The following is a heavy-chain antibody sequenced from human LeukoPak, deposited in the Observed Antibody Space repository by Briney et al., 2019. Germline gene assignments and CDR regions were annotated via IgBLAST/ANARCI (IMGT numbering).Heavy chain of an antibody. J-gene: IGHJ4*02. CDR2: IWYDGKHQ. D-gene: IGHD3-16*02. CDR1: GFTFSNYG. CDR3: AKDSQDYVWGSYRNHFDY. V-gene: IGHV3-33*06. Sequence: PGGSLRLSCAASGFTFSNYGMHWVRQAPGRGLECVAVIWYDGKHQYYADSVKGRFNISRDNPKNMLYLQMNSLRVEDTAVYYCAKDSQDYVWGSYRNHFDYWGQGTLVTVSS.